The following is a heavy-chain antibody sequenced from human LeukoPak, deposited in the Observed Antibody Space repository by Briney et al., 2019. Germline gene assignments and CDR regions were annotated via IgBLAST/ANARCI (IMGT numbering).Heavy chain of an antibody. CDR2: ISGSGSTI. CDR1: GFTFSNYE. D-gene: IGHD4-11*01. CDR3: ATSRYYYYMDV. J-gene: IGHJ6*03. Sequence: GGSLRLSCAASGFTFSNYEMNWVRQAPGKGLEWFSYISGSGSTIYYADSVKGRFTISRDNPKNSLYLQMNSLRAEDTAVYYCATSRYYYYMDVWGKGTTVTVSS. V-gene: IGHV3-48*03.